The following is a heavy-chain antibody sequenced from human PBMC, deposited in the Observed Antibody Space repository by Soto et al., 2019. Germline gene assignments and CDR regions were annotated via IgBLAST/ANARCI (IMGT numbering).Heavy chain of an antibody. CDR3: ARDLGYYFDY. J-gene: IGHJ4*01. CDR2: IYYSGST. D-gene: IGHD3-16*01. Sequence: SETLSLTCTVSGGSVSSGSYYWSWIRQPPGKGLEWIGYIYYSGSTNYNPSLKSRVTISVDTSKNQFSLKLSSVTAADTAVYYCARDLGYYFDYWGHGTLVTVS. CDR1: GGSVSSGSYY. V-gene: IGHV4-61*01.